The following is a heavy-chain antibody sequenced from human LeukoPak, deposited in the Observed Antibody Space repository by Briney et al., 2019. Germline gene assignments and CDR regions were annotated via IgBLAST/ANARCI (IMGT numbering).Heavy chain of an antibody. CDR3: ARDVKGGDFYYFDY. V-gene: IGHV3-33*01. D-gene: IGHD2-21*02. Sequence: GGSLRLSCEASGFTFNNYGMHWVRQAPGKGLEWVEVIWYDGSNKYYGDSVKGRFTISRDNSKNTLYLQMNSLRAEDTAVYYCARDVKGGDFYYFDYWGQGTLVTVSS. J-gene: IGHJ4*02. CDR1: GFTFNNYG. CDR2: IWYDGSNK.